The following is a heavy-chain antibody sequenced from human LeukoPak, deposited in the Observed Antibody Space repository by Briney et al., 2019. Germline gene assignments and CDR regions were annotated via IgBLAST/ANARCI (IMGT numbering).Heavy chain of an antibody. D-gene: IGHD2-8*02. J-gene: IGHJ5*02. V-gene: IGHV3-48*03. CDR3: ARETSLYCSGNDCYWAFDR. Sequence: GGSLRLSCAASGFTFSSYEMNWVRQAPGKGLEWVSYISSSGSTIYYADSVKGRFTISRDNAKNSLYLQMNSLRAEDTAVYYCARETSLYCSGNDCYWAFDRWGQGTLVTVSS. CDR2: ISSSGSTI. CDR1: GFTFSSYE.